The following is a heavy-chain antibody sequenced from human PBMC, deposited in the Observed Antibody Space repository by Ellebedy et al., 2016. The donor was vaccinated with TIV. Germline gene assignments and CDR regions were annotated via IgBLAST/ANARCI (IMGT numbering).Heavy chain of an antibody. CDR3: ARVEPFYCSSTSCKNLGSDY. D-gene: IGHD2-2*01. J-gene: IGHJ4*02. V-gene: IGHV3-21*01. CDR1: GFTFNSYS. CDR2: ISSSSSYI. Sequence: GGSLRLSXAASGFTFNSYSMNWVRQAPGKGLEWVSSISSSSSYIYYADSVEGRFTISRDNAKNSLYLQMNSLRAEDTAVYYCARVEPFYCSSTSCKNLGSDYWGQGTLVTVSS.